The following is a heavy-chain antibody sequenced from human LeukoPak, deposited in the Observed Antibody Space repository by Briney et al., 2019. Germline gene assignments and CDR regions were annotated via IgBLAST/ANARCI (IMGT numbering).Heavy chain of an antibody. CDR2: ISGDGGST. J-gene: IGHJ4*02. Sequence: GGSLRLSCAAPGFIFDDYAIHWVRQAPGKGLEWVSLISGDGGSTFYADSVKGRFTISRDNSKNSLYLQMSSLRSEDTALYYFVKESKRIGWYDYWGQGTLVTVSS. CDR3: VKESKRIGWYDY. CDR1: GFIFDDYA. V-gene: IGHV3-43*02. D-gene: IGHD6-19*01.